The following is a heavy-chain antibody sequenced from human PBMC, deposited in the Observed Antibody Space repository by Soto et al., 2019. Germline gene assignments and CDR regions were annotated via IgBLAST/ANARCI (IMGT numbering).Heavy chain of an antibody. CDR1: GFTFSSYE. CDR2: ISSIATTT. CDR3: ARLGSSSGY. V-gene: IGHV3-48*03. Sequence: PGGSLRLSCAASGFTFSSYEMNWVRQAPGKGLEWVSYISSIATTTYYAESVKGRFTISRDNAKNSLYLQMNSLRAEDTAVYYCARLGSSSGYWSQGTLVTVSS. J-gene: IGHJ4*02. D-gene: IGHD6-6*01.